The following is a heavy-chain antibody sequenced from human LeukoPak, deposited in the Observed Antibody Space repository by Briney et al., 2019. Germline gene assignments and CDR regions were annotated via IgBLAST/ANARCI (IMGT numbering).Heavy chain of an antibody. CDR3: ARGRAVRHRSNNWFDP. D-gene: IGHD1-1*01. V-gene: IGHV4-39*07. CDR2: INHSGST. CDR1: GDSISTSTYY. Sequence: PSETLSLTCTVSGDSISTSTYYWGWIRQPPGKGLEWIGEINHSGSTNYNPSLKSRVTISVDTSKNQFSLKLSSVTAADTAVYYCARGRAVRHRSNNWFDPWGQGTLVTVSS. J-gene: IGHJ5*02.